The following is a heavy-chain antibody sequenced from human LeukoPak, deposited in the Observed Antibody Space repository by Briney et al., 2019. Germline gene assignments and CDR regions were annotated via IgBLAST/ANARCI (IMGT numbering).Heavy chain of an antibody. CDR2: IYYTGST. D-gene: IGHD3-10*01. J-gene: IGHJ5*02. CDR3: ARDSPEYGSGAFSWFDL. Sequence: SETLSLTCTVSGGSISRDYWSWIRQPPGKGLEWIGYIYYTGSTDYNPSLKSRVTISVDTSKNQFSLKLTSVTAADTAVYYCARDSPEYGSGAFSWFDLWGQGTLVTVSS. CDR1: GGSISRDY. V-gene: IGHV4-59*01.